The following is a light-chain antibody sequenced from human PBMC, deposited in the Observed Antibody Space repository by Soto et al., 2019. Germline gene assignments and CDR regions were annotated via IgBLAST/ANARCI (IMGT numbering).Light chain of an antibody. CDR2: DVV. V-gene: IGLV2-14*03. J-gene: IGLJ1*01. Sequence: QSVLTQPASVSGSPGQSITISCTGTSSDVGGFNSVSWYQLRPGTAPKLILYDVVDRPSGVSYRFSGSKSGNTASLTISGLQVAVEADYFCSSFTSTMTNVFGSGTKLTLL. CDR3: SSFTSTMTNV. CDR1: SSDVGGFNS.